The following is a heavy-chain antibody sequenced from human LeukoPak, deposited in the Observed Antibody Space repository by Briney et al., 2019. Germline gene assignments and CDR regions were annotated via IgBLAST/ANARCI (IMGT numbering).Heavy chain of an antibody. D-gene: IGHD3-3*01. CDR2: IYYSGST. J-gene: IGHJ4*02. V-gene: IGHV4-31*03. CDR1: GGSISSGGYY. Sequence: SQTLSLTCTVSGGSISSGGYYWSWIRQHPGKGLEWIGYIYYSGSTYYNPSLKSRVTISVDTSKNQFSLKLSSVTAADTAVYYCARSSSDFWSGFDYWGQGTLVTVSS. CDR3: ARSSSDFWSGFDY.